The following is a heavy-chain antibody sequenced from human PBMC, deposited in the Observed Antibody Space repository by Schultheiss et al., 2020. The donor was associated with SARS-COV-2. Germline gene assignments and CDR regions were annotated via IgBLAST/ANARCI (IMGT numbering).Heavy chain of an antibody. J-gene: IGHJ5*02. CDR3: ARTSFKGDYVWGSYRSNWFDP. V-gene: IGHV4-34*01. D-gene: IGHD3-16*02. CDR1: VGSFSGYY. Sequence: SETLSLTCAVYVGSFSGYYWSWIRQPPGKGLEWIGEINHSGSTNYNPSLKSRVTISVDTSKNQFSLKLSSVTAADTAVYYCARTSFKGDYVWGSYRSNWFDPWGQGTLVTVSS. CDR2: INHSGST.